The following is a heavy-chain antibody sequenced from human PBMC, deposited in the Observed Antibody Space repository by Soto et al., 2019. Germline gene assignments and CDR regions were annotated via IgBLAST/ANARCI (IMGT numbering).Heavy chain of an antibody. Sequence: QLQLQESGPGLVKPSETLSLTCTVSGGSISSSSYYWGWIRQPPGKGLEWIGSIYYSGSTYYNPSRKSRVTISVDTSKNQFSLKLSSVTAADTAVYYCARVYCSSNSCYACNWFDPWGQGTLVTVSS. CDR1: GGSISSSSYY. J-gene: IGHJ5*02. CDR3: ARVYCSSNSCYACNWFDP. CDR2: IYYSGST. D-gene: IGHD2-2*01. V-gene: IGHV4-39*01.